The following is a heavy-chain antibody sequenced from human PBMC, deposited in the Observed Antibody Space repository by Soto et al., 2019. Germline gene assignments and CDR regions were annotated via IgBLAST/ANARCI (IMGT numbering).Heavy chain of an antibody. CDR2: IYTSGST. CDR3: ARDRTRYCSGGSCYSYYYYGMDV. Sequence: PSETLSLTCTFSGGSISSYYWIWIRQPAVKGLEWIGRIYTSGSTNYNPSLKSRVTMSVDTSKNQFSLKLSSVTAADTAVYYCARDRTRYCSGGSCYSYYYYGMDVWGQGTTVTVSS. V-gene: IGHV4-4*07. D-gene: IGHD2-15*01. CDR1: GGSISSYY. J-gene: IGHJ6*02.